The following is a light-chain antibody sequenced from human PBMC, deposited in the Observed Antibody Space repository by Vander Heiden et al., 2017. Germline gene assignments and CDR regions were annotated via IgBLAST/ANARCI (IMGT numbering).Light chain of an antibody. V-gene: IGKV3-11*01. CDR1: QSVSSD. CDR2: DAS. CDR3: QQRSNGPPA. J-gene: IGKJ2*01. Sequence: EIVLTQSPATLSFSPGDRATLSCRGSQSVSSDLAWYQHKPGQAPRLLISDASNRAAGIPARCSGSGSGTDFTLTINSLEPEDFAVYYCQQRSNGPPAFGQGTKLEIK.